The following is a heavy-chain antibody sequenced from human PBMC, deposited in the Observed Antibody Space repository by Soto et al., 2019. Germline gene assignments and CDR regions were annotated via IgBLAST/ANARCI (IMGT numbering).Heavy chain of an antibody. D-gene: IGHD2-2*01. J-gene: IGHJ6*02. CDR1: GFIFSSYA. CDR2: ISHGGNEK. CDR3: AKVSSYRGYYYFAMDV. V-gene: IGHV3-30*18. Sequence: QVQLLESGGGVVQPGRSLRLSCAASGFIFSSYAMHWVRQAPGKGLEWVAVISHGGNEKYYADSVEGRFTISRDNSKNMVYLQMNVLRPEDTAVYYCAKVSSYRGYYYFAMDVWGQGTTVTVSS.